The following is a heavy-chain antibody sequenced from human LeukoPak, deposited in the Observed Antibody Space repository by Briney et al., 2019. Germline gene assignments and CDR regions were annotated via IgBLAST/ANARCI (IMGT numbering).Heavy chain of an antibody. V-gene: IGHV4-59*01. J-gene: IGHJ4*02. Sequence: SETLSLTCTVSGGSISSYYWSWIRQPPGKGLEWIGYIYYSGSTNYNPSLKSRVTISVDTSKNQFSLKLSSVTAADTAVYYCARGGGYYYGSGSYYDYWGQGTLVTVSS. CDR3: ARGGGYYYGSGSYYDY. D-gene: IGHD3-10*01. CDR1: GGSISSYY. CDR2: IYYSGST.